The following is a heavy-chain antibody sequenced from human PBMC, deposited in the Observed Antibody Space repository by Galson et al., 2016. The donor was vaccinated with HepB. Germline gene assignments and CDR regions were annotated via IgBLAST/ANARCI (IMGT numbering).Heavy chain of an antibody. D-gene: IGHD3-10*02. V-gene: IGHV4-59*01. J-gene: IGHJ2*01. CDR1: GGSLSSYY. Sequence: LTCTVSGGSLSSYYWSWIRQPPGKGLEWIGYIYSSGETNYNTFFKSRVSMSVDTSKNQLSLKLSSVTAADTAVYYCARYMLPPKDWYFDLWGRGTLVTVSS. CDR2: IYSSGET. CDR3: ARYMLPPKDWYFDL.